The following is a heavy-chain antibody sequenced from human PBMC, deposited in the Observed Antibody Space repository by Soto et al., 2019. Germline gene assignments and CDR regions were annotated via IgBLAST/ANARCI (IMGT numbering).Heavy chain of an antibody. Sequence: SETLPLTCTVSGGSISSYYWSWIRQPPGKGLEWIGYIYYSGSTNYNPSLKSRVTISVDTSKNQFSLKLSSVTAADTAVYYCARLRNTPYYFDYWGQGTLVTVSS. J-gene: IGHJ4*02. CDR2: IYYSGST. V-gene: IGHV4-59*01. CDR3: ARLRNTPYYFDY. CDR1: GGSISSYY.